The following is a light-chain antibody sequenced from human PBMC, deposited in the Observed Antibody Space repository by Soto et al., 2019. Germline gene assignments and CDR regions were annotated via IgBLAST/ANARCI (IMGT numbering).Light chain of an antibody. Sequence: EIVMTQSPATLSVSPGERATLSCRASESVNNNLAWYQQTPGQAPRLLIYFASTRATGIPARFSGSGSGTEFTLTISSLQSEDFAVYYCQQYNNWPLTFGGGTKVETK. CDR3: QQYNNWPLT. J-gene: IGKJ4*01. V-gene: IGKV3-15*01. CDR1: ESVNNN. CDR2: FAS.